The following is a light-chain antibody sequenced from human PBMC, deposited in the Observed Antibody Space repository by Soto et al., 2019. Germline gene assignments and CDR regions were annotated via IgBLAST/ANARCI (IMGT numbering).Light chain of an antibody. CDR3: QQRRNWPRT. Sequence: EIVLTQSPATLPLSPGERATLSCRASQSVSGYLAWYRQKPGQAPRLLIYDASNRATGTPSRFSGSGSGTDFTLTISSLEPEDFAVYYCQQRRNWPRTFGGGTKVEIK. J-gene: IGKJ4*01. CDR1: QSVSGY. CDR2: DAS. V-gene: IGKV3-11*01.